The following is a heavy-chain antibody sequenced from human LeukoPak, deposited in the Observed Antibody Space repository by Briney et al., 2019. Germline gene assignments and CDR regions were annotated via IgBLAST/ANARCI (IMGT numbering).Heavy chain of an antibody. CDR1: GFTFSSYG. J-gene: IGHJ4*02. V-gene: IGHV3-30*02. D-gene: IGHD6-19*01. CDR3: AKDLMPGIAVAGTFDY. Sequence: QPGGSLRLSCAASGFTFSSYGMHWVRQAPGKGLGWVAFIRYDGSNKYYADSVKGRFTISRDNSKNTLYLQMNSLRAEDTAVYYCAKDLMPGIAVAGTFDYWGQGTLVTVSS. CDR2: IRYDGSNK.